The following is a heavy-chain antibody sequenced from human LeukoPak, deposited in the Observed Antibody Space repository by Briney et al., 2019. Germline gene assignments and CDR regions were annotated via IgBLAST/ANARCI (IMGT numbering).Heavy chain of an antibody. J-gene: IGHJ4*02. D-gene: IGHD3-10*01. CDR3: ANNYGSGSYYNSFDY. Sequence: GGSLRLSCAASGFTFSSYAMSWVRQAPGKGLEWVSAISGSGGSTYYADSVKGRFTISRDNSKNTLYLQMNSLRAEDTAVYYCANNYGSGSYYNSFDYWGQGTLVTVSS. CDR1: GFTFSSYA. CDR2: ISGSGGST. V-gene: IGHV3-23*01.